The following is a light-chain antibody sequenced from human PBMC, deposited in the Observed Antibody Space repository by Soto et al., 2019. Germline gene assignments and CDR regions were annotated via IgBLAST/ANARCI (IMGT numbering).Light chain of an antibody. Sequence: EIVLTQSPATLSLSPGERATLSCRASQNVANYLHWYQQKPGQAPRLLIYESSNRATGIAARFSGSGSGTDFTLTISRLEPEDFAVYYCQQYGSSPPITFGGGTKVDIK. CDR3: QQYGSSPPIT. J-gene: IGKJ4*01. V-gene: IGKV3-20*01. CDR1: QNVANY. CDR2: ESS.